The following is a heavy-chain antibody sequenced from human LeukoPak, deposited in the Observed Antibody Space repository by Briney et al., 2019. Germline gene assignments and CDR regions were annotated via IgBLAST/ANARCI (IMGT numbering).Heavy chain of an antibody. D-gene: IGHD2-21*02. Sequence: ASVKVSCKASGYTFTSYYMYWVRQAPGQGLEWMGIINPSGGSTSYAQKFQGRVTMTRDMPTSTDYMELSSLRSEDTAVYYCARDNSVQDTAWWFDPWGQGTLVTVSS. CDR1: GYTFTSYY. V-gene: IGHV1-46*01. J-gene: IGHJ5*02. CDR3: ARDNSVQDTAWWFDP. CDR2: INPSGGST.